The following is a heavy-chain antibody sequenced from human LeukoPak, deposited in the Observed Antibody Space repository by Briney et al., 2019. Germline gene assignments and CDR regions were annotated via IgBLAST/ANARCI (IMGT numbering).Heavy chain of an antibody. V-gene: IGHV3-23*01. Sequence: AGGSLRLSCAASGFTFSSYAMSWVRQAPGKGLEWVSSISAGGGRTNYADSVKGRFTISRENPKNTQYLQMNSLRAEDTAVYYCAKTTPGYDSSGYDYWGQGTLVTVSS. CDR3: AKTTPGYDSSGYDY. CDR2: ISAGGGRT. J-gene: IGHJ4*02. D-gene: IGHD3-22*01. CDR1: GFTFSSYA.